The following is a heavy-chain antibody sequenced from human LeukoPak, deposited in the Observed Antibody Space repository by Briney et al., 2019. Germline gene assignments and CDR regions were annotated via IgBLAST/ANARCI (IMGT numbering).Heavy chain of an antibody. V-gene: IGHV3-53*01. J-gene: IGHJ4*02. CDR1: GITVSSTC. CDR2: IYSGDST. CDR3: AKGYSYGPDDY. D-gene: IGHD5-18*01. Sequence: GGSLRLSCAASGITVSSTCMSWVRQAPGKGLEWVSLIYSGDSTYYADSVKGRFTISRDNSENTLYLQMNSLRAEDTAVYYCAKGYSYGPDDYWGQGTLVTVSS.